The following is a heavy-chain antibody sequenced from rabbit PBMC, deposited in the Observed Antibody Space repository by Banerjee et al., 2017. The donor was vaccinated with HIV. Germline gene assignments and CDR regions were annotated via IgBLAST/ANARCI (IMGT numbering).Heavy chain of an antibody. CDR1: GFSFSNKYV. D-gene: IGHD4-1*01. J-gene: IGHJ4*01. CDR2: INTSSGNT. CDR3: ARNDFSSAWGADL. V-gene: IGHV1S45*01. Sequence: QQRLEESGGGLVKPEGSLTLSCTASGFSFSNKYVMCWVRQAPGKGLEWIACINTSSGNTVYATWAKGRFTISRTSSTTVAPQMTSLTAADTATYFCARNDFSSAWGADLWGPGTLVTVS.